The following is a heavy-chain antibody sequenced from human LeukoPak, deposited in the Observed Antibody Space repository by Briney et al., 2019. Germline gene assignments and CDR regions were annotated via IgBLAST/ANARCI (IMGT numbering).Heavy chain of an antibody. D-gene: IGHD5-18*01. CDR3: ALPQYSYNDY. Sequence: ASVRVSSTASGGTFSSYAISWVRQAPGQGLEWMGRIIPILGIANYAQKFQGRVTITADKSTSTAYMELSSLRSEDTAVHYCALPQYSYNDYWGQGTLVTVSS. CDR2: IIPILGIA. V-gene: IGHV1-69*04. J-gene: IGHJ4*02. CDR1: GGTFSSYA.